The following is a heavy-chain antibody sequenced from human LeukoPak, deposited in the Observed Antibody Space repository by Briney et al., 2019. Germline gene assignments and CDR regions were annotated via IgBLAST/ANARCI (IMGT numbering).Heavy chain of an antibody. D-gene: IGHD3-3*02. CDR2: IYSGATT. Sequence: PGGSLRLSCAASGFTVTTKYMNWVRQAPGKGLEWVSIIYSGATTYYADSVKGRFTISRDISKNTVSLQMNSLRAEDTAVYFCARVGDHFHWNPDLWGRGTLVTVSS. CDR3: ARVGDHFHWNPDL. V-gene: IGHV3-53*01. J-gene: IGHJ2*01. CDR1: GFTVTTKY.